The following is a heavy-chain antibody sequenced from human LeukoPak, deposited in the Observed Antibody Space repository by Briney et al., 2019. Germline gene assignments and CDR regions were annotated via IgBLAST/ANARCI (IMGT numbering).Heavy chain of an antibody. CDR2: ISDNGDNT. CDR1: GFAFSVHY. D-gene: IGHD1-26*01. J-gene: IGHJ4*02. V-gene: IGHV3-64D*08. Sequence: GGSLRLSCAASGFAFSVHYMHWVRQAPGKGLEYVSTISDNGDNTCYADSVKGRFIISRDNSKNTLYLQMNSLRVEDTAVYYCIKDLSGTWSFDYWGQGTLLIVSS. CDR3: IKDLSGTWSFDY.